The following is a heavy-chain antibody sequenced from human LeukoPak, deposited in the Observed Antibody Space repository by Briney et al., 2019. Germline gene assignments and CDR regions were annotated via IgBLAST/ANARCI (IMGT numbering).Heavy chain of an antibody. Sequence: PGGSLRLSCAASGFTFSSYAMSWVRHAPGKGLEWVSAISGSGGSTYYADSVKGRFTISRDNSKNTLYLQMNSLRAEDTAVYYCAKRLTFYGDYERDFDIWGQGTMVTVSS. CDR1: GFTFSSYA. CDR2: ISGSGGST. J-gene: IGHJ3*02. CDR3: AKRLTFYGDYERDFDI. D-gene: IGHD4-17*01. V-gene: IGHV3-23*01.